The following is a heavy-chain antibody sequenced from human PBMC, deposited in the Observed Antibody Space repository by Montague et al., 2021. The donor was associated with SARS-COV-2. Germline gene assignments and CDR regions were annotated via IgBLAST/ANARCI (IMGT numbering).Heavy chain of an antibody. CDR3: ARSRGNLQWPFYYYYGMDV. D-gene: IGHD6-19*01. J-gene: IGHJ6*02. V-gene: IGHV4-4*02. CDR1: GGSISSSNW. Sequence: SETLSLTCAVSGGSISSSNWWSWVRQPPGKGLEWIGEIYHSGSTNYNPSLKSRVTISVDKSKNQFSLKLSAVTAADTAVYYCARSRGNLQWPFYYYYGMDVWGQGTLVTVSS. CDR2: IYHSGST.